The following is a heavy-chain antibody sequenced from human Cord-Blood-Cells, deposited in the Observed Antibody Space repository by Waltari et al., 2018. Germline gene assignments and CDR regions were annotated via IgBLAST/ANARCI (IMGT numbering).Heavy chain of an antibody. CDR1: VGSFSGYY. D-gene: IGHD3-22*01. Sequence: QVQLQQWGAGLLKPSETLSLTCAVYVGSFSGYYWSWIRQPPGKGLAWIGEINHSGSTNYNPSLKSRVTISVDTSKNQFSLKLSSVTAADTAVYYCARPYGSSGYYYTPYAFDIWGQGTMVTVSS. V-gene: IGHV4-34*01. CDR3: ARPYGSSGYYYTPYAFDI. CDR2: INHSGST. J-gene: IGHJ3*02.